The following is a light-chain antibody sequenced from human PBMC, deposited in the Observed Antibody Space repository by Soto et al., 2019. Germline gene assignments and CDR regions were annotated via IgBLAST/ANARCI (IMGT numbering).Light chain of an antibody. CDR3: YSYAGSSIYV. CDR2: EDS. Sequence: QSALTQPASVSGSPGQSITMSCTGTTSEVGSYSRLSWYQQHPGKAPKLMIYEDSKRPSGVSNRFSGSKSGNTASLTISGLQAEDEADYYCYSYAGSSIYVFGTGTKVTVL. J-gene: IGLJ1*01. CDR1: TSEVGSYSR. V-gene: IGLV2-23*01.